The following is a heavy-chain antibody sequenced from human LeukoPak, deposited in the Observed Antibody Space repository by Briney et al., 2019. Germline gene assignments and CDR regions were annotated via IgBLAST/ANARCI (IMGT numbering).Heavy chain of an antibody. J-gene: IGHJ4*02. CDR3: AARGVYCSSTSCQDY. V-gene: IGHV3-66*01. D-gene: IGHD2-2*01. CDR2: IYSGGST. Sequence: PGGSLRLSCAASGFTVSSNYMTWVRQAPGKGLEWVSVIYSGGSTYYADSVKGRFTISRDNSKNTLYLQMNSLRAEDTAVYYCAARGVYCSSTSCQDYWGQGTLVTVSS. CDR1: GFTVSSNY.